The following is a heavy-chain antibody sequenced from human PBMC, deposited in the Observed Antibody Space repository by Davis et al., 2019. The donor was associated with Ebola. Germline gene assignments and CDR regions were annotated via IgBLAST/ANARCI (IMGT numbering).Heavy chain of an antibody. D-gene: IGHD2/OR15-2a*01. Sequence: GESLKISCAASGFTFSSYWMSWVRQAPGKGLEWVANIKQDGSEKYYVDSVKGRFTISRDNAKNSLYLQMNSLRAEDTAVYYCAKRISPYYYYGMDVWGQGTTVTVSS. CDR2: IKQDGSEK. CDR1: GFTFSSYW. V-gene: IGHV3-7*01. CDR3: AKRISPYYYYGMDV. J-gene: IGHJ6*02.